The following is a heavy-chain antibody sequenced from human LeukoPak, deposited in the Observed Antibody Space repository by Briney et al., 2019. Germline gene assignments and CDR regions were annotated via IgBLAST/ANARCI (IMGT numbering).Heavy chain of an antibody. CDR3: ARGLYSSSQQPR. Sequence: GASVKVSCKASGYTFTSYDINWVRQATGQGLEWMGWMNPNSGNTGYAQKFQGRVTMTRNTSISTAYMELSSLRSDDTAVYYCARGLYSSSQQPRWGQGTLVTVSS. CDR1: GYTFTSYD. V-gene: IGHV1-8*01. J-gene: IGHJ4*02. D-gene: IGHD6-13*01. CDR2: MNPNSGNT.